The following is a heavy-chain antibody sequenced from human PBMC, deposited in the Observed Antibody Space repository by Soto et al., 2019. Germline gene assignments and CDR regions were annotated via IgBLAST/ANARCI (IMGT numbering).Heavy chain of an antibody. CDR2: IIPILGIA. CDR3: ARSAGAAVYNWFDP. J-gene: IGHJ5*02. Sequence: ASVKVSCKASGGTFSSYAISWVRQAPGQGLEWMGRIIPILGIANYAQKFQGRVTITADKSTSTAYMELSSLRSEDTAVYDCARSAGAAVYNWFDPWGQGTLVTVSS. V-gene: IGHV1-69*04. CDR1: GGTFSSYA. D-gene: IGHD6-13*01.